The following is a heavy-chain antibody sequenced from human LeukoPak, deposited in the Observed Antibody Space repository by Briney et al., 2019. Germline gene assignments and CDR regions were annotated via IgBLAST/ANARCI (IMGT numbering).Heavy chain of an antibody. Sequence: GASVKVSCKASGYTFSNYAVHWVRQAPGQSLEWMGWIIPGYGNTKYSQKFQGRVTISRDTSANTVYMELSSLRSEDTAAYYCARDDGSTWLLDYWGQGTLVTVSS. CDR1: GYTFSNYA. J-gene: IGHJ4*02. D-gene: IGHD6-13*01. CDR3: ARDDGSTWLLDY. CDR2: IIPGYGNT. V-gene: IGHV1-3*01.